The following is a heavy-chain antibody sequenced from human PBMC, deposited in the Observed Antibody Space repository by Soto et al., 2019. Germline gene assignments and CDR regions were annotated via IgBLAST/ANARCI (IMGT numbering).Heavy chain of an antibody. D-gene: IGHD5-12*01. CDR3: VAWLFAHFDH. CDR1: GFIFRGNI. V-gene: IGHV3-23*05. CDR2: MDQTGAST. J-gene: IGHJ4*02. Sequence: PGGWLRHSYAASGFIFRGNIMRWGSQAAGTGLERVSGMDQTGASTHYAASVKGRFNISRDNPRNTLDLQMNSLRPADTALYYCVAWLFAHFDHWGQGT.